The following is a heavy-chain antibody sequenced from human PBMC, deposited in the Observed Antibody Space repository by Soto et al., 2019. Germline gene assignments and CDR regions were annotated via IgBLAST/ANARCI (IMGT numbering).Heavy chain of an antibody. CDR3: ARVRVLPAAIRLRWFEP. V-gene: IGHV4-34*01. Sequence: SETLSLTCAVYGGSFSGYYWSWIRQPPGNGLEWIGEINHSGSTNYNPSLKSRVTISVDTSKNQFSLKLSSVTAADTAVYYCARVRVLPAAIRLRWFEPCGQGTLVTVSS. CDR1: GGSFSGYY. CDR2: INHSGST. J-gene: IGHJ5*02. D-gene: IGHD2-2*01.